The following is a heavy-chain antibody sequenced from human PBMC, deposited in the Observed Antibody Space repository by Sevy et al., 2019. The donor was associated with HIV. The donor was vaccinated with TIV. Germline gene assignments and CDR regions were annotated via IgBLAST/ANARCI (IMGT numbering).Heavy chain of an antibody. CDR2: IIPVFDTP. D-gene: IGHD3-10*01. Sequence: ASVKVSCKASGDTFITNAISWVRQAPGQWLEWMGGIIPVFDTPNYARKFLGRVTITADESTTTVYMDLSSLRSEDTALYYCASTYYYGSGTFHWYFDLWGRGTLVTVSS. V-gene: IGHV1-69*13. CDR3: ASTYYYGSGTFHWYFDL. CDR1: GDTFITNA. J-gene: IGHJ2*01.